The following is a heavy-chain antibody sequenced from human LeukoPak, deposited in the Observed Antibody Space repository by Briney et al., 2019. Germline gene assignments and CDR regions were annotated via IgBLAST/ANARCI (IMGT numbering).Heavy chain of an antibody. V-gene: IGHV1-2*02. Sequence: GASVKVSCKASGYSFTGYYMHWVRQAPGQGLEWMGWINPNSGGTNYAQKFQGRVTMTRDTSISTAYMELSRLRSDDTAVYYCARDLGYSSGWPYGAFDIWGQGTMVTVSS. J-gene: IGHJ3*02. CDR2: INPNSGGT. D-gene: IGHD6-19*01. CDR3: ARDLGYSSGWPYGAFDI. CDR1: GYSFTGYY.